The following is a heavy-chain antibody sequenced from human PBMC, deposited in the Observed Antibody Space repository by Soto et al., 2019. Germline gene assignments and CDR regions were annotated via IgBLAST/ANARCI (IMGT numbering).Heavy chain of an antibody. J-gene: IGHJ6*02. CDR2: IYYSGST. CDR1: GGSISSYY. CDR3: ARRSASGSYPPYYYYGMDV. V-gene: IGHV4-59*08. Sequence: QVQLQESGPGLVKPSETLSLTCTVSGGSISSYYWSWIRQPPGKGLEWIGYIYYSGSTNYNPSLKSRVTISVDTSKNQFSLKLSSVTAADTAVYYCARRSASGSYPPYYYYGMDVWGQGTTVTVSS. D-gene: IGHD1-26*01.